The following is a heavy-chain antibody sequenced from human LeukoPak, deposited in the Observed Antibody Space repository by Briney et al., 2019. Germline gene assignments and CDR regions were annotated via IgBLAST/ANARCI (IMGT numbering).Heavy chain of an antibody. J-gene: IGHJ4*02. D-gene: IGHD6-13*01. CDR3: AAGISSSWYYFDY. CDR2: IYYSGST. CDR1: GGSISSYY. V-gene: IGHV4-59*01. Sequence: PSETLSLTCTVSGGSISSYYWSWIRQPPGKGLEWIGYIYYSGSTNYNPSLKSRVTISVDTSKNQFSLKLSSVTAADTAVYYCAAGISSSWYYFDYWGQGTLVTVSS.